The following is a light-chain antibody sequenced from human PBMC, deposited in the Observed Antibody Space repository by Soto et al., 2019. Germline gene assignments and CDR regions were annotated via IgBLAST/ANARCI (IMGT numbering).Light chain of an antibody. CDR3: QQRSNWWT. CDR2: DAY. J-gene: IGKJ1*01. Sequence: ILLTQSPATLSLSPGERATLSCRASQSVSSYLAWYQQKPGQAPRLLIYDAYNRATGIPARFSGSGSGTDFTLTISSLEPEDFAVYYCQQRSNWWTFGQGTKVDI. CDR1: QSVSSY. V-gene: IGKV3-11*01.